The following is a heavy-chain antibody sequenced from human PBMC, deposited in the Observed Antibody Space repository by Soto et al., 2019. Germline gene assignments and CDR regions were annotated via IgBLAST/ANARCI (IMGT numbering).Heavy chain of an antibody. CDR2: IYPSGMP. Sequence: SETLSLTCAVSGGSISNAAYSWSWIRQPPGKGLEWIGYIYPSGMPFYNPSLRSRVTISIDRSNDQFSLNLKSVTAADTAVYYCARERGGYGLFDSWGQGTLVTVS. J-gene: IGHJ4*02. D-gene: IGHD5-18*01. CDR1: GGSISNAAYS. CDR3: ARERGGYGLFDS. V-gene: IGHV4-30-2*01.